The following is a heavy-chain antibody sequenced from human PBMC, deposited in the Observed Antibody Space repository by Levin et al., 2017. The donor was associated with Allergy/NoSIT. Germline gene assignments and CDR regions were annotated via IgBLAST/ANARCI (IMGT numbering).Heavy chain of an antibody. D-gene: IGHD3-10*01. V-gene: IGHV4-59*12. J-gene: IGHJ6*03. Sequence: SETLSLTCTVSGGSIDAYHWSWIRQTPGKGLEWIGYIFEDGDTDYNPSLKNRVTISVDTSKNQFFLKLKSVTAADAAVYYCTSGYSYSYYCMDVWGTGTTDTVSS. CDR1: GGSIDAYH. CDR2: IFEDGDT. CDR3: TSGYSYSYYCMDV.